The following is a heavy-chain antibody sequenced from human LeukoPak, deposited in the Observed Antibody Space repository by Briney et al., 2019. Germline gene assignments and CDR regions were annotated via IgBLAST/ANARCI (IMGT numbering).Heavy chain of an antibody. Sequence: GGSLRLSCAASGFTFSSYGMSWVRQAPGKGLEWVSGISASGGSTYYADSVKGRFTISRDNSKNTVHLQMNSLRAEDTAVYYCAKLQYSSGWSFFDYWGQGTLVTVSS. D-gene: IGHD6-19*01. CDR1: GFTFSSYG. V-gene: IGHV3-23*01. J-gene: IGHJ4*02. CDR2: ISASGGST. CDR3: AKLQYSSGWSFFDY.